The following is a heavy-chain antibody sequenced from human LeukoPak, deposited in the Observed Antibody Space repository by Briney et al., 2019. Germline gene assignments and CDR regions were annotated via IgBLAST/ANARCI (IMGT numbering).Heavy chain of an antibody. Sequence: GGSLRLSCAASGFTFSNAWMSWVRQAPGKGLEWVGRIKSKTDGGTTDYAAPVKGRFTISRDDSKNTLYLQMNSLKTEDTAVYYCTTRYCSSTSCYSVDLDHWGQGTLVTVSS. CDR1: GFTFSNAW. D-gene: IGHD2-2*01. CDR3: TTRYCSSTSCYSVDLDH. J-gene: IGHJ5*02. V-gene: IGHV3-15*01. CDR2: IKSKTDGGTT.